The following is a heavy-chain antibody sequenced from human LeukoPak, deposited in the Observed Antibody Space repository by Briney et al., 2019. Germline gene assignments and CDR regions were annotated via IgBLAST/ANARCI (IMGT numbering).Heavy chain of an antibody. CDR1: GYTFTGYY. J-gene: IGHJ4*02. CDR3: ARDPSGWYGDFDY. D-gene: IGHD6-19*01. V-gene: IGHV1-2*06. Sequence: GASVKVSCKASGYTFTGYYIHWVRQAPGRGLEWMGRINPNNGGTNYAQKFQGRVNMTRDTSISTAYMELSRLRSDDTAVYYCARDPSGWYGDFDYWGQGTLVTVSS. CDR2: INPNNGGT.